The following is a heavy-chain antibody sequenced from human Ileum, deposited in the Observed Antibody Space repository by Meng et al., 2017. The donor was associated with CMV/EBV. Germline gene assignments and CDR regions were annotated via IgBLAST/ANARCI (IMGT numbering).Heavy chain of an antibody. J-gene: IGHJ4*02. CDR2: IRYDGSKT. D-gene: IGHD2-15*01. CDR1: GFTFRAYG. CDR3: GKDLNSGGWDHRNPIGS. V-gene: IGHV3-30*02. Sequence: GESLKISCAGSGFTFRAYGLHWVRQAPGKGLEWVAFIRYDGSKTYYADSVTGRFTISRDNSKNNPHLQMDSLRPEDTAVYYCGKDLNSGGWDHRNPIGSWGQGTKVTVSS.